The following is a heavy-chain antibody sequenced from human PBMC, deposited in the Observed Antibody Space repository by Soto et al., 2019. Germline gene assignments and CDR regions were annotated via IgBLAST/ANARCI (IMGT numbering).Heavy chain of an antibody. Sequence: QVQLVQSGAEEKKPGASVKVSCKASGYTFTSYAMHWVRQAPGQRLEGMGWINAGNGNTKYSQKFQGRVTITRDTSASTAYMELSSMRSEATAVYYCARDLETTVSRVAFDIWGQGTMVTVYS. V-gene: IGHV1-3*05. CDR3: ARDLETTVSRVAFDI. CDR1: GYTFTSYA. CDR2: INAGNGNT. J-gene: IGHJ3*02. D-gene: IGHD4-17*01.